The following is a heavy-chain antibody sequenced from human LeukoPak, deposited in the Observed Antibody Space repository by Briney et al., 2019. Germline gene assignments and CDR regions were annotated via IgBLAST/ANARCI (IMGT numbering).Heavy chain of an antibody. D-gene: IGHD3-22*01. J-gene: IGHJ4*02. CDR2: ISGSGGST. CDR1: GFTFSSYA. Sequence: GGSLRLSCAASGFTFSSYAMSWARQAPGKGLEWVSAISGSGGSTYYADSVKGRFTISRDNSKNTLYLQMNSLRAEDTAVYYCATEAPDESYYDSSGPFDYWGQGTLVTVSS. V-gene: IGHV3-23*01. CDR3: ATEAPDESYYDSSGPFDY.